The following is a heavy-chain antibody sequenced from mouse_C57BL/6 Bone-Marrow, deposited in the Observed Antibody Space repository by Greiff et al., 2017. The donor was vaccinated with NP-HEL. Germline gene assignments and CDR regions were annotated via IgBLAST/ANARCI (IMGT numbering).Heavy chain of an antibody. CDR3: ARDGVYYYGSRYFDV. J-gene: IGHJ1*03. CDR1: GFTFSDYY. CDR2: IYYDGSST. D-gene: IGHD1-1*01. V-gene: IGHV5-16*01. Sequence: EVKLVESEGGLVQPGSSMKLSCTASGFTFSDYYMAWVRQVPEKGLEWVANIYYDGSSTYYLDSLKSRFIISRDNEKNILYLQMSSLKSEDTDTYYCARDGVYYYGSRYFDVWGTGTTVTVSS.